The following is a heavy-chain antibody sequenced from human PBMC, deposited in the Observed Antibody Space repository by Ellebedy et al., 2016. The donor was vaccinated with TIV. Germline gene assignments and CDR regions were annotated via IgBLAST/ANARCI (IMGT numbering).Heavy chain of an antibody. J-gene: IGHJ6*02. CDR3: AKDTARFAAGPYYYHGMDV. D-gene: IGHD6-13*01. CDR2: VTAGGNS. V-gene: IGHV3-23*01. CDR1: GFTFSDYA. Sequence: PGGSLRLSCAASGFTFSDYAMSWVRQAPGKGLEWVATVTAGGNSYYAASVRGRFTISRDDSKAAMSLLMNSLTAEDTAIYHCAKDTARFAAGPYYYHGMDVWGQGTTVIVSS.